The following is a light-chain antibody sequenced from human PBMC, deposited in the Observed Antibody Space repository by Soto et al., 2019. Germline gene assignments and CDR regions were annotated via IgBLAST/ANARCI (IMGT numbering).Light chain of an antibody. J-gene: IGKJ2*01. Sequence: DIVMTQSPDSLAVSLGERATINCKSSQNILYSHNNKNYLAWYQQKPGQPPKLLIYWASTRQSGVPDRFSGSGFGTDFTLTISSLQAEDVPVYYCLQYYNSYTFGQGTKLEIK. CDR2: WAS. CDR1: QNILYSHNNKNY. V-gene: IGKV4-1*01. CDR3: LQYYNSYT.